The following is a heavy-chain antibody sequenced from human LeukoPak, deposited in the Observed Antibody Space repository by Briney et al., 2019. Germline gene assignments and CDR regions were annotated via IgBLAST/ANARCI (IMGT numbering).Heavy chain of an antibody. CDR1: GFTFSSYG. D-gene: IGHD6-19*01. Sequence: PGGSLRLSCAASGFTFSSYGMHWVRQAPGKGLEGVAVIWYDGSNKYYADSVKGRFTISRDNSKNTLYLQMNSLRAEDTAVYYCARDMMAGTHPYYYYGMDVWGQGTTVTVSS. CDR2: IWYDGSNK. J-gene: IGHJ6*02. V-gene: IGHV3-33*01. CDR3: ARDMMAGTHPYYYYGMDV.